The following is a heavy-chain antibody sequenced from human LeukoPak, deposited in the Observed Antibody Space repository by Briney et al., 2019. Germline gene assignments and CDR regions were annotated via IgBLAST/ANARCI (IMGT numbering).Heavy chain of an antibody. CDR3: ARIPGMAAGSDFYFDY. CDR2: IIPIFGTA. CDR1: GGTFSSYA. Sequence: SVKVSCKASGGTFSSYAISWVRQAPGQGLEWMGGIIPIFGTANYAQKFQGRVTITADKSTSTAYMELSSLRVEDTAIYYCARIPGMAAGSDFYFDYWGPGTVVTVFS. D-gene: IGHD6-13*01. V-gene: IGHV1-69*06. J-gene: IGHJ4*02.